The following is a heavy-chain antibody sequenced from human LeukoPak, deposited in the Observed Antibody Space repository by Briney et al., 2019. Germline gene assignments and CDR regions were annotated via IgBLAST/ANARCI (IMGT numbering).Heavy chain of an antibody. CDR3: ATNRVRDGLYFDR. CDR1: GFTFSSYW. Sequence: GGSLRLSCAASGFTFSSYWMNWVRQAPGKGLEWVASINQDGSEKYYLDSVKGRFTISRDNAKNSLYLQMNSLRDEDTAVYSCATNRVRDGLYFDRWGQGTLVTVSS. V-gene: IGHV3-7*01. J-gene: IGHJ4*02. D-gene: IGHD5-24*01. CDR2: INQDGSEK.